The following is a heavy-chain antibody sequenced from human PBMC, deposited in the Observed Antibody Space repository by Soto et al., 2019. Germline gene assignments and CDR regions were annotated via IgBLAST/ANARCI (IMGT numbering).Heavy chain of an antibody. V-gene: IGHV1-69*06. CDR1: GVSSTNYA. CDR2: IIPVFGTP. CDR3: SRSLYISGWVNWYFDL. J-gene: IGHJ2*01. Sequence: QVQLVQSGTEVKKPGSSVKVSCTASGVSSTNYALSWVRQAPGQGLEWMGGIIPVFGTPNYSPNFQDRVTITADKSTATVYMELTSLRLEATAMYFCSRSLYISGWVNWYFDLWGRGTLVTVSS. D-gene: IGHD6-19*01.